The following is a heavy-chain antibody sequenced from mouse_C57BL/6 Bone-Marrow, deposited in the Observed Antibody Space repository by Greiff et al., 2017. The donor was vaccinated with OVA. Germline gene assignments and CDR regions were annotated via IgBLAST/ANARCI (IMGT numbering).Heavy chain of an antibody. CDR1: GYSFTGYY. D-gene: IGHD1-1*01. CDR3: ASSDIYYYGSRTY. J-gene: IGHJ3*01. CDR2: INPSTGGT. V-gene: IGHV1-42*01. Sequence: VQLKESGPELVKPGASVKISCKASGYSFTGYYMNWVKQSPEKSFEWIGEINPSTGGTTYNQKFKAKATLTVDKSSSTAYMQLKSLTSEDSAVYYCASSDIYYYGSRTYWGQGTLVTVSA.